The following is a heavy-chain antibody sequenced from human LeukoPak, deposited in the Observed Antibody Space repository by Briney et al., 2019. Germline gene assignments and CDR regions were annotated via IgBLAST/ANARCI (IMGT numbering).Heavy chain of an antibody. CDR1: GYSISSGYY. J-gene: IGHJ4*02. Sequence: SETLSLTCTVSGYSISSGYYWGWIRQPPGKGLEWIGSIYHSGSTYYNPSLKSRVTISVDTSRNQFSLKLSSVTAADTAVYYCARVSAAAVYYFDYWGQGTLVTVSS. CDR2: IYHSGST. D-gene: IGHD6-13*01. V-gene: IGHV4-38-2*02. CDR3: ARVSAAAVYYFDY.